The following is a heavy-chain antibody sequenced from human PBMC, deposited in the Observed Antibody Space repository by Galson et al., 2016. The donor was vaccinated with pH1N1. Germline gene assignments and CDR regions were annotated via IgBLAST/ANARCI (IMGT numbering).Heavy chain of an antibody. CDR2: IYLGGSLI. J-gene: IGHJ3*02. CDR3: ARQNDYGDYRGDAFDI. D-gene: IGHD4-17*01. V-gene: IGHV5-51*01. CDR1: GYRFTNSW. Sequence: QSGAEVTKPGESLKISCKGSGYRFTNSWIGWVRQMPGKGLEWMGIIYLGGSLIRYRPSFQGQVTISDDKSINIVYLEWSSLKASDTATYYCARQNDYGDYRGDAFDIWGQGTMVTVSS.